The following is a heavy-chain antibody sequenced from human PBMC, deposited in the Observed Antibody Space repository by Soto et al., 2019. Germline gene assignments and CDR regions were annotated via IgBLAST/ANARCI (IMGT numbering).Heavy chain of an antibody. D-gene: IGHD3-22*01. Sequence: PGGSLRLSCAASGFTFSSYSMNWVRQAPGKGLEWVSYISSSSSTIYYADSVKGRFTISRDNAKNSLYLQMNSLRDEDTAVYYCARDKGGNYYDSSGDPEFGYWGQGTLVTVSS. CDR2: ISSSSSTI. V-gene: IGHV3-48*02. CDR1: GFTFSSYS. CDR3: ARDKGGNYYDSSGDPEFGY. J-gene: IGHJ4*02.